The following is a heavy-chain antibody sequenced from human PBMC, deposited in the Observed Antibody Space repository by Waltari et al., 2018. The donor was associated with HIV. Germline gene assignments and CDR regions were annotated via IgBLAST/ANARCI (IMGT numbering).Heavy chain of an antibody. D-gene: IGHD2-2*01. CDR1: GYSINSYYN. CDR3: ARAGVVPALFDL. CDR2: VYHSGST. V-gene: IGHV4-38-2*01. J-gene: IGHJ2*01. Sequence: QVQLQESGPGLLKPSETLSLTCAVSGYSINSYYNWGWIRQPPGRGLEWLGSVYHSGSTLHNPSLNSRVTISIDTSKSQFSLKLSSVTAADTAVYYCARAGVVPALFDLWGRGTLVTVSS.